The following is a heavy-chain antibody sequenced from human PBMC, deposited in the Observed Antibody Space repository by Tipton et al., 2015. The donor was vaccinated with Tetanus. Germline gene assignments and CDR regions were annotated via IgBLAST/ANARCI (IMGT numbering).Heavy chain of an antibody. Sequence: QLVQSGAEVKKPGESLRISCKGSGYNFISYWIAWVRHMPGKGLEWMGVIYPADSDIRSSPSFQGQVTMSVDRSINTAYLQWSSLKASDTATYYCARRLGPYTGDQVWHFDLWGRGTLVTVSS. CDR3: ARRLGPYTGDQVWHFDL. D-gene: IGHD7-27*01. CDR2: IYPADSDI. CDR1: GYNFISYW. J-gene: IGHJ2*01. V-gene: IGHV5-51*01.